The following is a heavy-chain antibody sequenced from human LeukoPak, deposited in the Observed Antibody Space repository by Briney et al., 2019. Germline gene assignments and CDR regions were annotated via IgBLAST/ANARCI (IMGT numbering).Heavy chain of an antibody. CDR2: INHSGST. D-gene: IGHD3-10*01. V-gene: IGHV4-34*01. Sequence: SETLSLTCAVYGGSFSGYYWSWIRQPPGKGLEWIGEINHSGSTNYNPSLKSRVTISVDTSKNQFSLKLSSVTAADTAVYYCARVIVWFGESVFDYWGQGTLATVSS. CDR1: GGSFSGYY. CDR3: ARVIVWFGESVFDY. J-gene: IGHJ4*02.